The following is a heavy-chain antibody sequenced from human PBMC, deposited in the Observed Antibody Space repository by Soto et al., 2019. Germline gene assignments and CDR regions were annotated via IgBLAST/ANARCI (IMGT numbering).Heavy chain of an antibody. CDR1: GATFSSYS. J-gene: IGHJ4*02. CDR3: ARDGGRHSGGIDY. V-gene: IGHV1-69*01. CDR2: IIPIFGTA. D-gene: IGHD1-26*01. Sequence: QVQLVQSGAEVKKPGSSVKFSCKASGATFSSYSINWVRQAPGQGLEWMGEIIPIFGTATYAQKFQGRVTITADESTSTAYMELSSLRSEDTAVYYCARDGGRHSGGIDYWGQGTLVTVSS.